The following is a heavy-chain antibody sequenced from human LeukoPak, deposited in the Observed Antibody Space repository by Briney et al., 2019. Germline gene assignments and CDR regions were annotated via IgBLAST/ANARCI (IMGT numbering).Heavy chain of an antibody. CDR3: ARTGYGYMDV. CDR2: IKKDGSEK. CDR1: GFTFSSYW. V-gene: IGHV3-7*01. Sequence: GGSLRLSCAASGFTFSSYWMTWVRQAPGKGLEWVANIKKDGSEKYYVDSVKGRFTISRDNAKNSLSLQMNSLRAEDTAVYYCARTGYGYMDVWGKGTTVTVSS. D-gene: IGHD6-13*01. J-gene: IGHJ6*03.